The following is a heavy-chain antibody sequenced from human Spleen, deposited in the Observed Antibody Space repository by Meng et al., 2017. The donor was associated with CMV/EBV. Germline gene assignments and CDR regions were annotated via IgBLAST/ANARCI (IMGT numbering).Heavy chain of an antibody. J-gene: IGHJ4*02. Sequence: GESLKISCAASGFTFSSYGMHWVRQAPGKGLEWVAFIRYDGSNKYYADSVKGRFTISRDNSKNTLYLQMSSLRGDDTAVYYCAKGGYSGSSLDYWGQGALVTVSS. V-gene: IGHV3-30*02. CDR3: AKGGYSGSSLDY. CDR2: IRYDGSNK. CDR1: GFTFSSYG. D-gene: IGHD5-12*01.